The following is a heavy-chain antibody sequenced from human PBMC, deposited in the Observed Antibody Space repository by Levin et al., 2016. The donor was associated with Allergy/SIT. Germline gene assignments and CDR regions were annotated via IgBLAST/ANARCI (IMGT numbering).Heavy chain of an antibody. CDR3: ARIPFYYYSMDV. J-gene: IGHJ6*02. Sequence: WIRQPPGKGLEWIGEIYQSGSTNYNPSLKSRVTISVDKSKNQFSLKLTSLTAADTAVYYCARIPFYYYSMDVWGQGTTVTVSS. D-gene: IGHD2-21*01. V-gene: IGHV4-4*02. CDR2: IYQSGST.